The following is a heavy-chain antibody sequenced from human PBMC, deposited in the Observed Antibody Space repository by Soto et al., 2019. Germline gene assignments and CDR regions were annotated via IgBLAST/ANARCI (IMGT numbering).Heavy chain of an antibody. Sequence: GGSLRLSCAASGFTFDDYTMHWVRQAPGKGLEWVSLISWDGGSTYYADSVKGRFTISRDNSKNSLYLQMNSLRTEDTALYYCATDITGTTHYYYGMDVWGQGTMVTVYS. CDR1: GFTFDDYT. V-gene: IGHV3-43*01. J-gene: IGHJ6*02. D-gene: IGHD1-7*01. CDR2: ISWDGGST. CDR3: ATDITGTTHYYYGMDV.